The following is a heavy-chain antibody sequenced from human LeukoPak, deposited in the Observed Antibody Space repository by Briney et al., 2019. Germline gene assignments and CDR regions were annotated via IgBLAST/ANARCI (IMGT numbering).Heavy chain of an antibody. CDR1: GFIFSHYG. V-gene: IGHV3-33*05. D-gene: IGHD2-21*01. Sequence: GRSLRLSCAASGFIFSHYGMHWVRQAPGKGLEWVAVIQNDASTEIFADSVKGRFTISRDNSKNTVFLQMNSLRVEDTAVYYCARELSQIVWGGLDYGGQGTLVSVSS. CDR3: ARELSQIVWGGLDY. CDR2: IQNDASTE. J-gene: IGHJ4*02.